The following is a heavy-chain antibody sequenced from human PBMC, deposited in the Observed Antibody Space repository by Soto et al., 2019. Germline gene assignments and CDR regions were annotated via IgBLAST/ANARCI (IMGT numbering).Heavy chain of an antibody. CDR1: GGSISSYD. Sequence: SETLSLTSPVSGGSISSYDWSWIRQPPGKGLEWIGYIYYSGSTNYNPSLKSRVTISVDTSKNQFSLKLSSVTAADTAVYYCARRYGPGFDYWGQGTLVTVSS. J-gene: IGHJ4*02. CDR3: ARRYGPGFDY. D-gene: IGHD4-17*01. CDR2: IYYSGST. V-gene: IGHV4-59*08.